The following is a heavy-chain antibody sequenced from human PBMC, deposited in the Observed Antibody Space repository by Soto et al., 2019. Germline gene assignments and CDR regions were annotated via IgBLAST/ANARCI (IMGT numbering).Heavy chain of an antibody. CDR3: ARGHYCSSTSCSTTFDY. V-gene: IGHV3-30-3*01. CDR1: GFTFSSYA. CDR2: ISYDGSNK. J-gene: IGHJ4*02. D-gene: IGHD2-2*01. Sequence: VQLVESGGGVVQPGRSLRLSCAASGFTFSSYAMHWVRQAPGKGLEWVAVISYDGSNKYYADSVKGRFTISRDNSKNTLYLQMNSLRAEDTAVYYCARGHYCSSTSCSTTFDYWGQGTLITVSS.